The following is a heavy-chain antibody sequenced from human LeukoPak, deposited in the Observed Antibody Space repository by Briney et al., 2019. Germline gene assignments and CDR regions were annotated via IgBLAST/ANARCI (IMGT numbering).Heavy chain of an antibody. CDR1: GFTFSDYC. J-gene: IGHJ4*02. V-gene: IGHV4-38-2*01. CDR2: IYHSGST. D-gene: IGHD2-2*02. Sequence: GSLRLSCAASGFTFSDYCMSWIRQPPGKGLEWIGSIYHSGSTYYNPSLKSRVTISVDTSKNQFSLKLSSVTAADTAVYYCARMSCSSTSCYTDYWGQGTLVTVSS. CDR3: ARMSCSSTSCYTDY.